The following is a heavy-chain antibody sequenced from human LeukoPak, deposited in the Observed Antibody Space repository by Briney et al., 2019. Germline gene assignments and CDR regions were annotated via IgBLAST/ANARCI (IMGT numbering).Heavy chain of an antibody. J-gene: IGHJ4*02. CDR2: IYYSGST. CDR1: GGSFSSYY. D-gene: IGHD1-26*01. V-gene: IGHV4-59*01. CDR3: ASGSDSWGLLPKFYFDY. Sequence: SETLSLTCTVSGGSFSSYYWSWVRQPPGKGLEWIGYIYYSGSTNYNPSLKSLCTISVGTSKSQFSLKLSSVTAADTALDYCASGSDSWGLLPKFYFDYWGQGTLVSVSS.